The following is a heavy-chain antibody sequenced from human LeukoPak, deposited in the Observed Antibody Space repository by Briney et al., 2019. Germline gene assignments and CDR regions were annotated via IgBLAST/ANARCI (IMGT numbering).Heavy chain of an antibody. CDR2: IVVGSGNT. Sequence: GASVKVSCKASGFTFTSSAMQWVRQARGQRLEWIGWIVVGSGNTNYAQKFQKRVTITRDMSTSTAYMELSSLRSEDTAVYYCASRQGYGDYLADYWGQGTLVTVSS. CDR3: ASRQGYGDYLADY. V-gene: IGHV1-58*02. J-gene: IGHJ4*02. CDR1: GFTFTSSA. D-gene: IGHD4-17*01.